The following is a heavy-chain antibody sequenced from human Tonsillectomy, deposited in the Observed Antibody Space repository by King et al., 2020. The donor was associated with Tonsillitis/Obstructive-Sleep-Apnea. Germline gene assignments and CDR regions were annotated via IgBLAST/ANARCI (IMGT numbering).Heavy chain of an antibody. J-gene: IGHJ4*02. CDR1: GFTFSSSW. Sequence: QLVQSGGGLVQTGGSLRLSCAASGFTFSSSWMSWVRQAPGKGLEWVANIKEDGSEEYYIDSVKGRFTISRDNAKNSLYLHMNSLRAEDTAVYYCAREVGSHWGQGTLVTVSS. D-gene: IGHD2-2*01. CDR2: IKEDGSEE. V-gene: IGHV3-7*01. CDR3: AREVGSH.